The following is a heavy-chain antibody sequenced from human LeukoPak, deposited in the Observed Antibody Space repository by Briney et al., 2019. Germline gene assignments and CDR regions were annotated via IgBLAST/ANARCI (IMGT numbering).Heavy chain of an antibody. CDR3: ARTIWLHRGGYYFDY. J-gene: IGHJ4*02. D-gene: IGHD5-24*01. CDR2: VNPNSRGT. CDR1: GYTFTGYY. V-gene: IGHV1-2*02. Sequence: ASVKVSCKACGYTFTGYYMHWVRQAPGRGREGMGWVNPNSRGTNYAQKFQGRVTMTRDTSISTAYMELSRLRSDDTAVYYCARTIWLHRGGYYFDYWDQGTLVIVSS.